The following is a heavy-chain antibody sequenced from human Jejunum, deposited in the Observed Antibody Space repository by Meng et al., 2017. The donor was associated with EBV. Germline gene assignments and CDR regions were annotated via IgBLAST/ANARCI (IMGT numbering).Heavy chain of an antibody. CDR1: GGSVGGYY. CDR2: INHSGST. Sequence: CGESLLKPSETLPLTCPVCGGSVGGYYRTWIRPHPGRGLEWIGEINHSGSTNYNPSLRSRVTISVETSQNQFSLRLNSVTAADTAVYYCARVAFSYTTRSLDSWGQGTLVTVSS. V-gene: IGHV4-34*01. J-gene: IGHJ4*02. CDR3: ARVAFSYTTRSLDS. D-gene: IGHD3-16*02.